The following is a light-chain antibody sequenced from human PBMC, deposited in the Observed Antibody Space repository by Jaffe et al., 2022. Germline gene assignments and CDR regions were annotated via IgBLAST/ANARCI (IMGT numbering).Light chain of an antibody. Sequence: EIVMTQSPATLSVSPGERATFSCRASQSIGTNLAWYQKKPGQAPRLLVYGASTRATDVPARFSGSGSGTEFTLTISSLQSEDFAIYYCQQYNHRPPVTFGQGTRLDIK. V-gene: IGKV3-15*01. CDR2: GAS. CDR1: QSIGTN. CDR3: QQYNHRPPVT. J-gene: IGKJ5*01.